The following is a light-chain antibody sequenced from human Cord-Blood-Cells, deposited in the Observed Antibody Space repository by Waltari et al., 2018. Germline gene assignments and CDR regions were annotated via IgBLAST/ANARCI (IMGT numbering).Light chain of an antibody. CDR2: AAS. CDR3: QQSYSTPPWT. Sequence: DIQMTQSPSSLSASVGDRVTITCRASQSISSYLNWYQQKPGKAPKLLIYAASSLQSGVPSRFSGSGSGTDFTLTISSLQPEEFATYYCQQSYSTPPWTFGQGTKLELK. CDR1: QSISSY. J-gene: IGKJ1*01. V-gene: IGKV1-39*01.